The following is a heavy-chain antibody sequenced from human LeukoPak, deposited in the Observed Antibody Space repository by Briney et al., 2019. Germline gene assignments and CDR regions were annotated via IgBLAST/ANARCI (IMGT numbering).Heavy chain of an antibody. J-gene: IGHJ3*02. Sequence: GGSLRLSCAASGFTFRNYALSWVRQAPGKGLEWVSTTNGGGGGAHYADSVRGRFTISRDNSKNTLYLQMNSLRAEDTAVYYCAKSFSYGSGSCYCAFDIWGQGTMVTVSS. CDR3: AKSFSYGSGSCYCAFDI. CDR2: TNGGGGGA. D-gene: IGHD3-10*01. V-gene: IGHV3-23*01. CDR1: GFTFRNYA.